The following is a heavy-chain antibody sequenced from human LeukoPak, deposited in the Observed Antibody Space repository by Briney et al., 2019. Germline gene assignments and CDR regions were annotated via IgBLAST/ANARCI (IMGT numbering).Heavy chain of an antibody. D-gene: IGHD2-2*01. V-gene: IGHV3-33*01. Sequence: GRSLRLSCAASGFTFSSYGMHWVRQAPGKGLEWVAVIWYDGSNKYYADSVKGRFTISRDNSKNTLYLQMNSLRAEDTAVYYCARGVVPAAYCFDYWGQGTLVTVSS. CDR1: GFTFSSYG. CDR3: ARGVVPAAYCFDY. J-gene: IGHJ4*02. CDR2: IWYDGSNK.